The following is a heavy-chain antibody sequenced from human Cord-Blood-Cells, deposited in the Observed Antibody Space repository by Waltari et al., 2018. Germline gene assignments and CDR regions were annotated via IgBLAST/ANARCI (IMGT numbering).Heavy chain of an antibody. J-gene: IGHJ6*02. CDR2: IYHSGST. Sequence: QVQLQESGPGLVKPSGTLSLTCAVSGGSISSSNWWSWVRQPPGKGLEWIVEIYHSGSTNYNPSLKSRVTITIDKSKNQFSLKLSSVAAADTAVYYCARKRGYYDFWIGYGMDVWGQGTTVTVSS. V-gene: IGHV4-4*02. CDR3: ARKRGYYDFWIGYGMDV. CDR1: GGSISSSNW. D-gene: IGHD3-3*01.